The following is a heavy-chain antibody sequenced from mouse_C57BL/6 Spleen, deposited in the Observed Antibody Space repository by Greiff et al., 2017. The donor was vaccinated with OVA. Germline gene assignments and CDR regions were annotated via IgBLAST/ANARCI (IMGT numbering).Heavy chain of an antibody. CDR1: GYSFTGYY. V-gene: IGHV1-42*01. CDR3: AAGDYSTFDY. J-gene: IGHJ2*01. D-gene: IGHD2-5*01. CDR2: INPSTGGT. Sequence: VQLQQSGPELVKPGASVKLSCKASGYSFTGYYMNWVKQSPEKSLEWIGEINPSTGGTTYNQKFKAKATLTVDKSSSTAYMQLKSLTSEDSAVYYCAAGDYSTFDYWGQGTTLTVSS.